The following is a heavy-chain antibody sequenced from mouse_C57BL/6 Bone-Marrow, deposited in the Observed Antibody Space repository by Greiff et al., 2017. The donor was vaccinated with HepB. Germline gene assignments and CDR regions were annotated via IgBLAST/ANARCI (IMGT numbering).Heavy chain of an antibody. V-gene: IGHV14-4*01. J-gene: IGHJ4*01. Sequence: EVQLQESGAELVRPGASVKLSCTASGFNIKDDYMHWVKQRPEQGLEWIGWIDPENGDTEYASKFQGKATITADTSSNTAYLHVSSLTSEDTAVYYCTTWNSMDYWGQGTSVTVSS. CDR2: IDPENGDT. CDR1: GFNIKDDY. CDR3: TTWNSMDY.